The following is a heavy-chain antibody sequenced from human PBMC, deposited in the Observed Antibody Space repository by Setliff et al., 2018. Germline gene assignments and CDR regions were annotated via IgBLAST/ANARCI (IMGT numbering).Heavy chain of an antibody. CDR3: ARAEVPDYWYFDL. V-gene: IGHV3-30-3*01. J-gene: IGHJ2*01. CDR1: GFTFSSYA. CDR2: ISYDGSNK. Sequence: LRLSCAASGFTFSSYAMHWVRQAPGKGLEWVAVISYDGSNKYYADSVKGRFTISRDNSKNTLYLQMNSLRAEDTAVYYCARAEVPDYWYFDLWGRGTLVTVSS.